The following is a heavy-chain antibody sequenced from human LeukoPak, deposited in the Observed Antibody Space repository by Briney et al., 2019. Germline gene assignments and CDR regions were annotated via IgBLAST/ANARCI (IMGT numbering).Heavy chain of an antibody. Sequence: GGSPRLSCAASGFXFSSYAMSWVRQAPGKGLEWVSAISGSGGSTYYADSVKGRFNISRDNSKNTLYLQMNSLRAEDTAVYYCAKEKEIAVVGIYDYWGQGTLVTVS. CDR3: AKEKEIAVVGIYDY. CDR2: ISGSGGST. CDR1: GFXFSSYA. J-gene: IGHJ4*02. V-gene: IGHV3-23*01. D-gene: IGHD6-19*01.